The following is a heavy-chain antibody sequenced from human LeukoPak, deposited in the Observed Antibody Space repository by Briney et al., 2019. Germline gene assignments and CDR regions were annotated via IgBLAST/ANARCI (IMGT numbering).Heavy chain of an antibody. D-gene: IGHD3-3*01. J-gene: IGHJ4*02. CDR3: GAGNDFWSGSDY. Sequence: GASVKVSCKASGYTFTSYGISWVRQAPGQGLEWMGWISTYNGHTNYARKVQGRVTMTTDTSTSTAYMELRSLRSDDTAVYYCGAGNDFWSGSDYWGQGTLVTVSS. CDR1: GYTFTSYG. CDR2: ISTYNGHT. V-gene: IGHV1-18*01.